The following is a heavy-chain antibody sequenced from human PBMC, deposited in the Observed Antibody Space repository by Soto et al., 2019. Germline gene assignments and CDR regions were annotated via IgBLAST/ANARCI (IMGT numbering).Heavy chain of an antibody. CDR1: GGSVRISTYY. CDR2: ILHRGST. D-gene: IGHD2-2*01. V-gene: IGHV4-39*01. Sequence: LQLRESGPGLVKPSETLSLTCSVSGGSVRISTYYWAWVRKTPGKGLEWLGSILHRGSTYYNPSLKSRLTLSVDTSEDQFSLNLSSVTATDTGVYYCATLPAAMYFYGSDVWGPGTTVTVSS. J-gene: IGHJ6*02. CDR3: ATLPAAMYFYGSDV.